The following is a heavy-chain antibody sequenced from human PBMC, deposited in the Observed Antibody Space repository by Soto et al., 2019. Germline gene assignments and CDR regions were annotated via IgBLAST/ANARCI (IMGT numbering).Heavy chain of an antibody. CDR1: GGFVDSGGYY. D-gene: IGHD6-19*01. J-gene: IGHJ3*02. CDR2: IRHSGSS. CDR3: AIPEGDHRQFSGDGRSGWVVLGI. Sequence: VQLQESGPGLVKPSRTLTLTCTVSGGFVDSGGYYWTWIRHLPGKALERIGYIRHSGSSYYNPSLESRVIMSFYTSKNNFSLKRRDVTATDTAVYYCAIPEGDHRQFSGDGRSGWVVLGIWSQGTMVTV. V-gene: IGHV4-31*03.